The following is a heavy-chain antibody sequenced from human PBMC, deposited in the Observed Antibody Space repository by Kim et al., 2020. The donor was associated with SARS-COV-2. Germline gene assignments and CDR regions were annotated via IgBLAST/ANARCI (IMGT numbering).Heavy chain of an antibody. CDR3: ARETYYYDSSGPWGYYYYGMDV. CDR2: IYYSGST. Sequence: SETLSLTCTLSGGSISSYYWSWIRQPPGKGLEWIGYIYYSGSTNYNPSLKSRVTISVDTSKNQFSLKLSSVTAADTAVYYCARETYYYDSSGPWGYYYYGMDVWGPGTTVTVSS. D-gene: IGHD3-22*01. J-gene: IGHJ6*02. V-gene: IGHV4-59*01. CDR1: GGSISSYY.